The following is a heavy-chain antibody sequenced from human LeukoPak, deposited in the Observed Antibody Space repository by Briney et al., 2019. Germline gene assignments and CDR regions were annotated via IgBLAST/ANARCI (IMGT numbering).Heavy chain of an antibody. CDR3: ARGGIAAAGDDY. D-gene: IGHD6-13*01. V-gene: IGHV4-34*01. CDR1: GGSFSGYY. CDR2: INHSGST. J-gene: IGHJ4*02. Sequence: SETLSLTCAVYGGSFSGYYWSWIRQPPGKGLEWIGEINHSGSTNYNPSLKSRVTISVDTSKNQFSPKLSSVTAADTAVYYCARGGIAAAGDDYWGQGTLVTVSS.